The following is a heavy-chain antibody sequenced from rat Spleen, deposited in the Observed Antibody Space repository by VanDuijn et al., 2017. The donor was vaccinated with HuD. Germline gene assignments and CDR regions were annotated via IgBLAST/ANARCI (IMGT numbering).Heavy chain of an antibody. CDR1: GFTFDDYG. Sequence: EVKLVESGGGLVQPGRSLKLSCAASGFTFDDYGMAWVRQAPKNGLEWVASISWDGSSTYYPDSVKGRFTISRDNAKNALYLQMKNLRSEDTALYYCTREGYGGYRGSFDYWGQGVMVTVSS. D-gene: IGHD1-11*01. V-gene: IGHV5-36*01. J-gene: IGHJ2*01. CDR3: TREGYGGYRGSFDY. CDR2: ISWDGSST.